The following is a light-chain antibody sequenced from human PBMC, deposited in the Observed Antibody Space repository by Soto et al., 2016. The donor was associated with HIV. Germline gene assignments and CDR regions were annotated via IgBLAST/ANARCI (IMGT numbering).Light chain of an antibody. CDR2: DDS. Sequence: SYELTQPPSVSVAPGKTARITCGGDNLGSKSVHWYQQKPGQAPVLVVYDDSDRPSGIPERFSGSNSGNTATLTISRVEAGDEADYYCQVWGSTSDPWVFGGGTKRDRP. CDR1: NLGSKS. V-gene: IGLV3-21*03. J-gene: IGLJ3*02. CDR3: QVWGSTSDPWV.